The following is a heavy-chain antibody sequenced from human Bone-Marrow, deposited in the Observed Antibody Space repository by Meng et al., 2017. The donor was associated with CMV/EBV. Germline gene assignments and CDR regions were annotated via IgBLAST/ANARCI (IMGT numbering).Heavy chain of an antibody. D-gene: IGHD5-24*01. CDR1: GFTFDDYD. CDR2: INWNGGST. CDR3: ARGGATQVRTYGMDV. V-gene: IGHV3-20*04. J-gene: IGHJ6*02. Sequence: GESLKISCAASGFTFDDYDMSWVRQAPGKGLEWVSGINWNGGSTGYADSVKGRFTISRDNDEKSLFLQMSSLRAEDTGVYFCARGGATQVRTYGMDVWGQGTSVTVSS.